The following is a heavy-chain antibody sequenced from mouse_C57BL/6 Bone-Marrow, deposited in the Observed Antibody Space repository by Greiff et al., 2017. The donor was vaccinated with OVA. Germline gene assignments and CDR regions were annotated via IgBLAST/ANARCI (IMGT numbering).Heavy chain of an antibody. CDR3: ARWDITTVVATDWYFDV. V-gene: IGHV1-54*01. CDR2: INPGSGGT. D-gene: IGHD1-1*01. Sequence: QVQLQQSGAELVRPGTSVKVSCKASGYAFTNYLIEWVKQRPGQGLEWIGVINPGSGGTNYNEKFKGKATLTADKSSSTAYMQLSSLTSEDSAVYFCARWDITTVVATDWYFDVWGTGTTVTVSS. CDR1: GYAFTNYL. J-gene: IGHJ1*03.